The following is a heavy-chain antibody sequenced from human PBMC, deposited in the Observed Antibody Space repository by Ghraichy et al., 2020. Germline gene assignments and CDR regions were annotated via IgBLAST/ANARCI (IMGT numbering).Heavy chain of an antibody. D-gene: IGHD4-17*01. CDR2: IYYSGST. V-gene: IGHV4-39*07. CDR3: ARDPDYGDYGAHSWFDP. CDR1: GGSISSSSYY. J-gene: IGHJ5*02. Sequence: TLSLTCTVSGGSISSSSYYWGWIRQPPGKGLEWIGSIYYSGSTYYNPSLKSRVTISVDTSKNQFSLKLSSVTAADTAVYYCARDPDYGDYGAHSWFDPWGQGTLVTVSS.